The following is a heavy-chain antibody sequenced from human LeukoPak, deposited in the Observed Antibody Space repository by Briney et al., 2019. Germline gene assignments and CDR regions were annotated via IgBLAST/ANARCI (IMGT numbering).Heavy chain of an antibody. CDR1: GYSFTSYW. J-gene: IGHJ5*02. V-gene: IGHV5-51*01. CDR3: ARPHCSSTSCYRFPTTWFDP. Sequence: KHGESLKISCKGSGYSFTSYWIGWVRQMPGKGLEWMGIIYPGDSDTRYSPSFQGQVTISADKSISTAYLQWSSLKASDTAMYYCARPHCSSTSCYRFPTTWFDPWGQGTLVTVSS. CDR2: IYPGDSDT. D-gene: IGHD2-2*02.